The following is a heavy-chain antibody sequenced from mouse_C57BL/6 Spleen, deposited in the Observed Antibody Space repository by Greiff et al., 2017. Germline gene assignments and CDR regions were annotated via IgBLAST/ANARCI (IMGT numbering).Heavy chain of an antibody. V-gene: IGHV1-15*01. J-gene: IGHJ3*02. Sequence: VKLVESGAELVRPGASVTLSCKASGYTFTDYDMHWVKQTPVHGLEWIGAIDPETGGTAYNQKFKGKAILTADKSSSTAYMELRSLTSEDSAVYYCTRMDYGYWGQGTLVTVSA. D-gene: IGHD2-13*01. CDR2: IDPETGGT. CDR3: TRMDYGY. CDR1: GYTFTDYD.